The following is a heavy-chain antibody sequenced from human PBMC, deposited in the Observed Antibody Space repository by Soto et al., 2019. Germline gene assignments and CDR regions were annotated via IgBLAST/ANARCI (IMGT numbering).Heavy chain of an antibody. Sequence: QVQLVKSGAEVKRPGSSVKVSCKASGGTFSNYTINWVRQAPGQGLEWMGGVIPIFATANYAQKFQDRVTITADEYTSTAYMELSSLRFEDTAVYYCARETDWYFDLWGRGTLVTVSS. CDR1: GGTFSNYT. CDR3: ARETDWYFDL. V-gene: IGHV1-69*12. CDR2: VIPIFATA. J-gene: IGHJ2*01.